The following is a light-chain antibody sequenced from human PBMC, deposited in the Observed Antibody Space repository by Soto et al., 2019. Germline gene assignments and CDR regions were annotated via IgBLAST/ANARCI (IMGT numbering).Light chain of an antibody. Sequence: DIQMTQSPSSLSASVGDRVTITCRASQSISSFLNWFEQKPGKAPKLLIYAASNLQGGVPSRFSGSGSGPECTLTSSSLQPEDLATCYCQQSYRTPFSFGPGTKVEIK. CDR1: QSISSF. J-gene: IGKJ3*01. CDR3: QQSYRTPFS. V-gene: IGKV1-39*01. CDR2: AAS.